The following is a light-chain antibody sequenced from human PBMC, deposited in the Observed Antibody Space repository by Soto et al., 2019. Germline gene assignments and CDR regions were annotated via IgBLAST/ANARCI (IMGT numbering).Light chain of an antibody. J-gene: IGLJ2*01. CDR3: AAWDASLNGVI. Sequence: QSVLTQPPSASGSPGQSVTISCTGTSSDVGGYNYVSWYQQHPGKAPKLIIHEVNKRRSGVPDRFSGSKSGNTASLTVSGLQAEDEADYYCAAWDASLNGVIFGGGTKLTVL. CDR2: EVN. CDR1: SSDVGGYNY. V-gene: IGLV2-8*01.